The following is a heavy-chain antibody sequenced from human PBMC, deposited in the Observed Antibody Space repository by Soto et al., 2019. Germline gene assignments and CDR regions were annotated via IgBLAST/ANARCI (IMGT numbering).Heavy chain of an antibody. CDR2: IIPIFGTA. D-gene: IGHD3-22*01. CDR1: GGTFISYA. V-gene: IGHV1-69*13. Sequence: SVEVSFKASGGTFISYAISWVRQGPGQGLEWMGGIIPIFGTANYAQKFQGRVTITADESTTTAYMELSSLRSEDTAVYYCARDLKRYYDSSGYGYYYYGMDVWGQGTTVTVSS. J-gene: IGHJ6*02. CDR3: ARDLKRYYDSSGYGYYYYGMDV.